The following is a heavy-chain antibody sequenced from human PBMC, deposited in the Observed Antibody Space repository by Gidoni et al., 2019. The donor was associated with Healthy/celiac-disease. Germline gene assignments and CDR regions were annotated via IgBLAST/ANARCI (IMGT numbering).Heavy chain of an antibody. CDR2: IYYSGST. J-gene: IGHJ6*02. Sequence: QVQLQESGPGLVKPSETLSLTCTVSGGSVSSGSYYWRWIRQPPGKGLEWIGYIYYSGSTNYNPSLKSRVTISVDTSKNQFSLKLSSVTAADTAVYYCARVYYDFWSGQGMDVWGQGTTVTVSS. CDR3: ARVYYDFWSGQGMDV. D-gene: IGHD3-3*01. V-gene: IGHV4-61*01. CDR1: GGSVSSGSYY.